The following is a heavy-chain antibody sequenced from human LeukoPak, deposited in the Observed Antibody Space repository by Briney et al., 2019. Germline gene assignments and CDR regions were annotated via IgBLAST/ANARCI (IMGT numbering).Heavy chain of an antibody. Sequence: GESLKISCKGSGYSFTNNWIGWVRQMPGKGLEWMGITYPGDFNTRYSPSFQGQVTISADKSISSAYLQWSSLKASDTAIYYCVRSPACSSGTCYPNWFDPWGQGTLVTVSS. CDR3: VRSPACSSGTCYPNWFDP. D-gene: IGHD2-15*01. J-gene: IGHJ5*02. CDR1: GYSFTNNW. V-gene: IGHV5-51*01. CDR2: TYPGDFNT.